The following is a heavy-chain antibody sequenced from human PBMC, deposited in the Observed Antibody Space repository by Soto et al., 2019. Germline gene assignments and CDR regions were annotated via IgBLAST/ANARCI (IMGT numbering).Heavy chain of an antibody. Sequence: ASETLSLTCTVSGGSVSSGDDHWSWIRQPPGKGLEWIGYIYHSGNTYYNPSLRSRLTISLDTSKNQFSLKLSSVTAADTAVYYCARDTNHYDSSRSGMDVWGQGTTVNVS. J-gene: IGHJ6*02. CDR3: ARDTNHYDSSRSGMDV. CDR2: IYHSGNT. V-gene: IGHV4-30-4*01. CDR1: GGSVSSGDDH. D-gene: IGHD3-22*01.